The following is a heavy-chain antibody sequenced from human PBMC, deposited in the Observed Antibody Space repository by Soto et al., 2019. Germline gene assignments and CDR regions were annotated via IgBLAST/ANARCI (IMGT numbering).Heavy chain of an antibody. J-gene: IGHJ1*01. V-gene: IGHV4-59*01. Sequence: SETLSLTCTVSRGTMRSYYWNWIRQSPGKGLEWIGYIYASGNTDYNPSLKSRVTISIDTSKKQISLKLNSVTAADTAVYYCASSLWPSVFFQDWGQGTLVTVSS. CDR3: ASSLWPSVFFQD. CDR1: RGTMRSYY. D-gene: IGHD2-21*01. CDR2: IYASGNT.